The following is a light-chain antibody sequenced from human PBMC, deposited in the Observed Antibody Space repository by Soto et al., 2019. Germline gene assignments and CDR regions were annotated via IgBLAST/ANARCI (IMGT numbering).Light chain of an antibody. V-gene: IGKV2-28*01. J-gene: IGKJ5*01. Sequence: DIVVTQSPLSLPVTPGEVASISCRSSRSLLHSNGYNYLHWYLQKPGQSPQLLIYLGSNRDSGVPDRFSGSGSGTDFTLKISRVEAEDVGIYYCMQDLQTPITLGQGTRLEIK. CDR1: RSLLHSNGYNY. CDR3: MQDLQTPIT. CDR2: LGS.